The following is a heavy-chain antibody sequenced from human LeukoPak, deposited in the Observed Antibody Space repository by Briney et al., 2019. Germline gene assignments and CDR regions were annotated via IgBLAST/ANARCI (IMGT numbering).Heavy chain of an antibody. V-gene: IGHV1-8*01. CDR1: GYTFTSYD. D-gene: IGHD4-17*01. CDR3: ARTPHTDHGDYASTDY. J-gene: IGHJ4*02. CDR2: MNPNSGNT. Sequence: ASVKVSCKASGYTFTSYDINWVRQATGQGLEWMGWMNPNSGNTGYAQKFQGRVTMTRNTSISTAYMELSSLRSEDTAVYYCARTPHTDHGDYASTDYWGQGTLVTVSS.